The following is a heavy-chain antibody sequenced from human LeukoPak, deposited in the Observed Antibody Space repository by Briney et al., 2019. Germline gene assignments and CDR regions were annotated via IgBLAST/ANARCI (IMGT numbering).Heavy chain of an antibody. CDR2: TRNRARSYRT. V-gene: IGHV3-72*01. CDR1: GFIVSGYH. Sequence: GGSLRLSCAASGFIVSGYHMDWVRQAPEKGLEWVGRTRNRARSYRTQYAASVKDRFSISRDESKNSVFLQMNSLKPEDTAVYYCARDGAEGDDSAFDVRGQGTMVTVSS. D-gene: IGHD2-21*01. J-gene: IGHJ3*01. CDR3: ARDGAEGDDSAFDV.